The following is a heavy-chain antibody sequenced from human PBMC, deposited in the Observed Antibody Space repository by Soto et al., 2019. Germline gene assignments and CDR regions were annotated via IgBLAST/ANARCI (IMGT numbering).Heavy chain of an antibody. CDR1: GFTFSSNW. V-gene: IGHV3-74*01. Sequence: EVQLVESGGGLVQPGGSLRLSCAASGFTFSSNWLHWVRQAPGKGLVWVSRINSDESTKAYADSVKGRFTISRDNTKITLYLQMNSLTAEDTAVYYCARQVNYGLDVWGQGTTVPVSS. J-gene: IGHJ6*02. CDR3: ARQVNYGLDV. CDR2: INSDESTK.